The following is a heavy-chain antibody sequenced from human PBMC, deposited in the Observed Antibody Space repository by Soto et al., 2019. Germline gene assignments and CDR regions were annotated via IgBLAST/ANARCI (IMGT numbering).Heavy chain of an antibody. J-gene: IGHJ4*02. CDR3: ARGNVRNFYFDY. Sequence: ASGQGSLTASGYTFTEYYIRWGRQDPEQGLQWMGWINPNSGGRNFAQEFQGRVTMTRDTSISTAYMELSRLRSDDTAFYYCARGNVRNFYFDYWGQGTLGTVSS. CDR1: GYTFTEYY. V-gene: IGHV1-2*02. CDR2: INPNSGGR.